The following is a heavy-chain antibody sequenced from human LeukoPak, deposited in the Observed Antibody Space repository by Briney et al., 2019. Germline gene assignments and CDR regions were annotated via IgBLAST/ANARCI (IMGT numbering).Heavy chain of an antibody. CDR2: ISYDGSNK. Sequence: GGSLRLSCAASGFTFSSYAMYWVRQAPGKGLEWVAVISYDGSNKYYADSVKGRFTISRDNSKNTLYLQMNSLRAEDTAVYYCANDYGDFRVNDAFDIWGQGTMVTVSS. V-gene: IGHV3-30-3*02. CDR3: ANDYGDFRVNDAFDI. J-gene: IGHJ3*02. CDR1: GFTFSSYA. D-gene: IGHD4-17*01.